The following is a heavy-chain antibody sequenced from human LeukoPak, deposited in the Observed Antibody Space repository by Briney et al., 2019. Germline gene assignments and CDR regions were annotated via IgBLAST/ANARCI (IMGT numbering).Heavy chain of an antibody. CDR1: GFTFSTYW. CDR3: AKDRMEVGATGYFQH. CDR2: ISYDGSNK. Sequence: PGGSLRLSCAASGFTFSTYWMSWVRQAPGKGLEWVAVISYDGSNKYYADSVKGRFTISRDNSKNTLYLQMNSLRAEDTAVYYCAKDRMEVGATGYFQHWGQGTLVTVSS. D-gene: IGHD1-26*01. J-gene: IGHJ1*01. V-gene: IGHV3-30*18.